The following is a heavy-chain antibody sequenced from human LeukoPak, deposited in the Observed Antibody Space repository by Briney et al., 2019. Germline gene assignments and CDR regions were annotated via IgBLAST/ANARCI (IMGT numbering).Heavy chain of an antibody. D-gene: IGHD3-22*01. Sequence: SSETLSLTCTVSGGPISSGSYYWSWIRPPPGKGPEWIGEINHSGSTNYNPSLKSRVTISVDTSKNQFSLKLSSVTAADTAVYYCARGYYDSSGSTYYFDYWGQGTLVTVSS. CDR3: ARGYYDSSGSTYYFDY. CDR2: INHSGST. V-gene: IGHV4-39*07. CDR1: GGPISSGSYY. J-gene: IGHJ4*02.